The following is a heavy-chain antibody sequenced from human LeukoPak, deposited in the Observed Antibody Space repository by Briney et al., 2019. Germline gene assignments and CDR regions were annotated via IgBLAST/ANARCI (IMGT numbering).Heavy chain of an antibody. V-gene: IGHV3-33*01. CDR2: IWFDGSNT. CDR3: ARGLGYSYGYGIDY. D-gene: IGHD5-18*01. CDR1: GFSFRTYN. Sequence: GGSLRLSCTASGFSFRTYNLHWVRQAPGKGPEWVAIIWFDGSNTYYAESVEGRFTISRDNSKNTLYLQMNSLRAEDTAVYSCARGLGYSYGYGIDYWGQGTLVIASS. J-gene: IGHJ4*02.